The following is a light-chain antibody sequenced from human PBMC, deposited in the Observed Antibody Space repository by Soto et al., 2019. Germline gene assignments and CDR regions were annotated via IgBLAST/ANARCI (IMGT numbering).Light chain of an antibody. CDR2: GAF. CDR3: QQYSSMPIT. V-gene: IGKV3-20*01. Sequence: EIVLTQSPGTLSLSPGEGATLSCRASQSVSSSFLAWYQQKPGQAPRLLIYGAFKRATGIPDRFSGSGSGTDFTLTISRLEPEDFAVYYCQQYSSMPITFGKGTRLEIK. J-gene: IGKJ5*01. CDR1: QSVSSSF.